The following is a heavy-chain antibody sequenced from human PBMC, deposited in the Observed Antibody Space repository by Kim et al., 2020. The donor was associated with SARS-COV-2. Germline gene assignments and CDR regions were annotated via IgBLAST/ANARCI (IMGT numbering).Heavy chain of an antibody. V-gene: IGHV3-21*01. Sequence: IYYADAVKGRFTISRDNAKNSLYLQMNSLRAEDTAVYYCATWSSSWFSGYWGQGTLVTVSS. CDR2: I. D-gene: IGHD6-13*01. J-gene: IGHJ4*02. CDR3: ATWSSSWFSGY.